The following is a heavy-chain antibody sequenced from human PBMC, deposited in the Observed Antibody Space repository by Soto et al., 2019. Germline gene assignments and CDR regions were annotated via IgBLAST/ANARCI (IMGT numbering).Heavy chain of an antibody. V-gene: IGHV3-33*01. D-gene: IGHD2-2*01. Sequence: GGSLRLSCAASGFTFSSYGMHWVRQAPGKGLEWVAVIWYDGSNKYYADSVKGRFTISRDNSKNTLYLQMNSLRAEDTAVYYCARDPYCSSTSCYYFFDYWGQATLVTVSS. CDR3: ARDPYCSSTSCYYFFDY. J-gene: IGHJ4*02. CDR1: GFTFSSYG. CDR2: IWYDGSNK.